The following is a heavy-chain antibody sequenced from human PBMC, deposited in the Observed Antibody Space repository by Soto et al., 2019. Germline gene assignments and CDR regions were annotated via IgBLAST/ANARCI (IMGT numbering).Heavy chain of an antibody. V-gene: IGHV1-69*13. CDR2: LMPVFGSA. CDR3: AMRASIPSLLDYGDCGWFAA. CDR1: GCIFSDYA. D-gene: IGHD4-17*01. Sequence: SVKVSCKASGCIFSDYAFNWVRQAPGQGLEWMGVLMPVFGSANYAPRFQGRVTITADAPTSTAYMELRSLRSEDTAVYYCAMRASIPSLLDYGDCGWFAAWGPGTLVTVSS. J-gene: IGHJ5*02.